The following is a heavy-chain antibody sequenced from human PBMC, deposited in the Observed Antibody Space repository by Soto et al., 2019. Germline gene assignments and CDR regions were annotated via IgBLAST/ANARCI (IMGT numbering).Heavy chain of an antibody. Sequence: ASVKVSCKVSGGTFSSYAISWVRQAPGQGLEWMGGIIPIFGTANYAQKFQGRVTITADESTSTAYMELSSLRSEDTAVYYCARSSLAAAGTNRDYYYYGMDVWGQGTTVTVSS. CDR2: IIPIFGTA. J-gene: IGHJ6*02. V-gene: IGHV1-69*13. D-gene: IGHD6-13*01. CDR3: ARSSLAAAGTNRDYYYYGMDV. CDR1: GGTFSSYA.